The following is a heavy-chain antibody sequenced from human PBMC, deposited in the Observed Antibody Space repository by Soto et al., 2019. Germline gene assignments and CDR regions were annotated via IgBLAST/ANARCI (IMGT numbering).Heavy chain of an antibody. V-gene: IGHV3-23*01. J-gene: IGHJ4*02. Sequence: GGSLRLSCAASGFTFSSYAMSWVRQAPGKGLEWVSAISGSGGSTYYADSVKGRFTISRDNSKNTLYLQMNSLRAEDTAVYYCASSGWYGGCFDYWGQGTLVTVSS. CDR2: ISGSGGST. CDR1: GFTFSSYA. CDR3: ASSGWYGGCFDY. D-gene: IGHD6-19*01.